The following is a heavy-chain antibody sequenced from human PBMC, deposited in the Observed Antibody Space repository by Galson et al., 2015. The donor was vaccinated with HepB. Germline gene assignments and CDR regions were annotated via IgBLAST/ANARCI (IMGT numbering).Heavy chain of an antibody. J-gene: IGHJ4*02. CDR3: ARLPGIRSGYYRTDY. CDR1: GYTFTGYY. CDR2: INPNSGGT. D-gene: IGHD3-22*01. Sequence: SVKVSCKASGYTFTGYYMHWVRQAPGQGLEWMGWINPNSGGTNYAQKFQGRVTMTRDTSISTAYMELSRLRSDDTAVYYCARLPGIRSGYYRTDYWGQGTLVTVSS. V-gene: IGHV1-2*02.